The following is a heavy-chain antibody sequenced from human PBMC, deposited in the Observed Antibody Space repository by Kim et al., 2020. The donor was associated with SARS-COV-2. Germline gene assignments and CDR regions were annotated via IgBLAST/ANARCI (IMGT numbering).Heavy chain of an antibody. CDR3: ARGGGDYYDSSLFDY. D-gene: IGHD3-22*01. CDR2: ISSSSSYT. Sequence: GGSLRLSCAASGFTFSDYYMSWIRQAPGKGLEWVSYISSSSSYTNYADSVKGRFTISRDNAKNSLYLQMNSLRAEDTAVYYCARGGGDYYDSSLFDYWGQGTLVTVSS. V-gene: IGHV3-11*05. CDR1: GFTFSDYY. J-gene: IGHJ4*02.